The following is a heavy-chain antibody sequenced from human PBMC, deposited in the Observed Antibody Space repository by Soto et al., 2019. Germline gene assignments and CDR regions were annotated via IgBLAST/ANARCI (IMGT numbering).Heavy chain of an antibody. V-gene: IGHV5-51*01. D-gene: IGHD1-7*01. J-gene: IGHJ6*02. CDR3: AGQMELPDYYYYGMNV. CDR1: GDSCTSYW. CDR2: IYPGDSDT. Sequence: XESLKVSWKGSGDSCTSYWIGWVLQMPGKGLEWMGIIYPGDSDTRYSPSFQGQVTISADKSISTAYLQWSSLKASDTAMYYCAGQMELPDYYYYGMNVWAQRTTVTVSS.